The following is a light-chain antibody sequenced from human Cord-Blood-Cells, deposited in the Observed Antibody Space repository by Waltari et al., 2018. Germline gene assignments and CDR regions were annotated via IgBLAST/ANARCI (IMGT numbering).Light chain of an antibody. V-gene: IGLV2-14*01. J-gene: IGLJ3*02. CDR3: SSYTSSSTWV. Sequence: QSALTQPASVSGSPGQSITISCTGTSSDVGGYNYVSWYQQHPGKAPKLMIYAVRKRPSGVANRVSGSKSGNTASLTISGLQAEDEADYYCSSYTSSSTWVFGGGTKLTVL. CDR2: AVR. CDR1: SSDVGGYNY.